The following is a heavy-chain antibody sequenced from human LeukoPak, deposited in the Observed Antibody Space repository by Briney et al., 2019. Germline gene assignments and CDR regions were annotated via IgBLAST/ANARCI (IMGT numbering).Heavy chain of an antibody. Sequence: GGSLRLSCAASGFTFSSYGMSWVRQAPGKGLEWVSAISGSGGSTYYADSVKGRFTISRDNSKNTLYLQMNSLRAEDTAVYYCATGYSGYDTPTEFDYWGQGTLVTVSS. CDR3: ATGYSGYDTPTEFDY. CDR1: GFTFSSYG. D-gene: IGHD5-12*01. CDR2: ISGSGGST. V-gene: IGHV3-23*01. J-gene: IGHJ4*02.